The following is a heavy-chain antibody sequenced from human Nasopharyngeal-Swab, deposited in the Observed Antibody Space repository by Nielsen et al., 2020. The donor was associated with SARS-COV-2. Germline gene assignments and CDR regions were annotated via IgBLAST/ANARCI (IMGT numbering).Heavy chain of an antibody. CDR2: IGGRGGRA. J-gene: IGHJ6*02. CDR1: GFPFSTYD. V-gene: IGHV3-23*01. CDR3: ASQYNSSSYYYFGMDV. Sequence: GESLKISCTASGFPFSTYDKTWVRQAPGKGPEWVSSIGGRGGRAYYAESVRGRFTISRDNSKNMVFLQMNSLRAEDTAVYYCASQYNSSSYYYFGMDVWGPGTTVTVSS. D-gene: IGHD6-6*01.